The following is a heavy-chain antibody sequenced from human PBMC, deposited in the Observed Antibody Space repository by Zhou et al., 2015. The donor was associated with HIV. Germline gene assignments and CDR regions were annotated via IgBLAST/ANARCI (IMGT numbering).Heavy chain of an antibody. CDR1: GGTFSSYG. Sequence: QVQLVQSEAEVRKPGSSVKVSCKASGGTFSSYGISWLRQAPGQGLEWMGGIIPIFGITKYTEKFQGRVTITADGSTSTAYMEVSSLRSEDSAVYYCATDLAAAGTFGWFDPVGPGNPGHRLL. D-gene: IGHD6-13*01. V-gene: IGHV1-69*19. CDR2: IIPIFGIT. CDR3: ATDLAAAGTFGWFDP. J-gene: IGHJ5*02.